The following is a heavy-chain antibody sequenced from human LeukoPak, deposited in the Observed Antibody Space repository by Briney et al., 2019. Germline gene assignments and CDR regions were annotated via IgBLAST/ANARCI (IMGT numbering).Heavy chain of an antibody. V-gene: IGHV4-59*12. CDR3: AKDVTMVRGVSDY. CDR2: IYYNGNT. Sequence: PSETLSLTCTVSGDSISGYYWSWIRQPPGRGLEWIGNIYYNGNTNYNPSLKSRVTISVDTSKNQFSLNMRSVNAADTAVYYCAKDVTMVRGVSDYWGQGTLVTVSS. J-gene: IGHJ4*02. CDR1: GDSISGYY. D-gene: IGHD3-10*01.